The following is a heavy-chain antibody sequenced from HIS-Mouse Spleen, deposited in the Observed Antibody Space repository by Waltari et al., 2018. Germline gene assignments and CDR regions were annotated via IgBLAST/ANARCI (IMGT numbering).Heavy chain of an antibody. CDR3: AREIPYSSSWYDWYFDL. J-gene: IGHJ2*01. CDR1: GGSIRSSSYY. V-gene: IGHV4-39*07. CDR2: IYDSGST. Sequence: QVQLQESGPGLVKPSETLSLPCTVSGGSIRSSSYYWGWIRQPPGKGLEWIGSIYDSGSTYYNPSLKSRVTISVDTSKNQFSLKLSSVTAADTAVYYCAREIPYSSSWYDWYFDLWGRGTLVTVSS. D-gene: IGHD6-13*01.